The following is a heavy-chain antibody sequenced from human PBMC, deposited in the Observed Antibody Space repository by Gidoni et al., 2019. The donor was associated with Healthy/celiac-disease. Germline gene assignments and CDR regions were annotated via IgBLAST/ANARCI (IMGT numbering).Heavy chain of an antibody. V-gene: IGHV3-9*01. D-gene: IGHD6-19*01. CDR2: ISWNSGSI. CDR3: AKGPIAVAATGYFDL. CDR1: GFTYADYA. J-gene: IGHJ2*01. Sequence: EVQLVESGGGLVQPGRSLILSCAASGFTYADYAMHWVRQAPGKGLEWVSGISWNSGSIGYADSVKGRFTISRDNAKNSLYLQMNSLGAEDTALYYCAKGPIAVAATGYFDLWGRGTLVTVSS.